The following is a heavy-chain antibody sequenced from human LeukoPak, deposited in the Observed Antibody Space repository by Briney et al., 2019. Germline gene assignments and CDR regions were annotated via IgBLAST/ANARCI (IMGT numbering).Heavy chain of an antibody. CDR3: VKDDRYFYDSSAYPT. V-gene: IGHV3-64D*09. CDR2: ISSNGDTT. CDR1: GFTFSTYA. Sequence: PGGSLRLSCAASGFTFSTYAMHWVRQAPGKGLESFSAISSNGDTTYYTDSLKGRFTISRDNSKNTLYLQMSSLRPEDTAVYYCVKDDRYFYDSSAYPTWGQGTLVTVSS. D-gene: IGHD3-22*01. J-gene: IGHJ4*02.